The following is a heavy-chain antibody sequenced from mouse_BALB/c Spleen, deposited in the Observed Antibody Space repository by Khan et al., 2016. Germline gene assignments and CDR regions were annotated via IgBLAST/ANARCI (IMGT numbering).Heavy chain of an antibody. V-gene: IGHV14-3*02. J-gene: IGHJ3*01. CDR3: AMSTTAWFAY. CDR1: GFNIKDTY. D-gene: IGHD2-4*01. Sequence: VRLQQSGAELVKPGASVKLSCTASGFNIKDTYMHWVKQRPEQGLEWIGRIDPANGNTKYDPKFQGKATITADTSSNTAYLQLSSLTSEDTAVYYCAMSTTAWFAYWCQGTLVTVSA. CDR2: IDPANGNT.